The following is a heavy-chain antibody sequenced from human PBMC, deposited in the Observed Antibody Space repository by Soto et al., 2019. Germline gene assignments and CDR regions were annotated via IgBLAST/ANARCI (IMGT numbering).Heavy chain of an antibody. J-gene: IGHJ5*02. CDR2: IIPIFGTA. D-gene: IGHD2-8*01. V-gene: IGHV1-69*06. CDR1: GGTFSSYA. Sequence: QVQLVQSGAEVQKPGSSVKVSCKASGGTFSSYAISWVRQAPGQGLEWMGGIIPIFGTANYAQKFQGRVTITAYKSTSTAYMELSSLISEDTAVYYCARVGERVYARWFDPWGQGTLVTVSS. CDR3: ARVGERVYARWFDP.